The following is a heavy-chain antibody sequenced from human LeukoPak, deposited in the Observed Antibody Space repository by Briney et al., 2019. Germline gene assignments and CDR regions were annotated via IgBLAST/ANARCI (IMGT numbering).Heavy chain of an antibody. J-gene: IGHJ4*02. V-gene: IGHV1-69*05. Sequence: ASVKDSCKASGGTFSSYAISWVRQAPGQGLEWMGGIIPIFGTANYAQKIQGRVTITTDESTSTAYVELSSLRSEDTAVYYCAGAAGERDELDYWGQGTLVTVSS. D-gene: IGHD3-16*01. CDR2: IIPIFGTA. CDR1: GGTFSSYA. CDR3: AGAAGERDELDY.